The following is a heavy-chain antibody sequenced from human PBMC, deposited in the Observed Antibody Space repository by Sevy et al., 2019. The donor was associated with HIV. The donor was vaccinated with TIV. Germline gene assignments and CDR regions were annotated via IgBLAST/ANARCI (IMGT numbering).Heavy chain of an antibody. D-gene: IGHD5-12*01. CDR2: INHSGST. CDR3: AIASVEMATRYWYFDL. J-gene: IGHJ2*01. Sequence: SETLSLTCAVYGGSFSGYYWSWIRQPPGKGLEWIGEINHSGSTNYNPSLKSRVTISVDTSKNQFSLKLSSVTAADTAVYYCAIASVEMATRYWYFDLWGRGTLVTVSS. V-gene: IGHV4-34*01. CDR1: GGSFSGYY.